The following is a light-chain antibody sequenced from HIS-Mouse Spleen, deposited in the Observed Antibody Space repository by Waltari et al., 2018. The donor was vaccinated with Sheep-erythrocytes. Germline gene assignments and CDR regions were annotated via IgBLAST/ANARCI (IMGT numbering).Light chain of an antibody. V-gene: IGLV2-14*01. CDR2: EVS. CDR3: SSYTSSSTQV. Sequence: QSALTQPASVSGSPGQSITISCTGTSSDVGGYNYVSWYQQHPGNAPKLMIYEVSNRPSGVSNRFSGSQSGNTASLTISGLQAEDEADYYCSSYTSSSTQVFGGGTKLTVL. J-gene: IGLJ2*01. CDR1: SSDVGGYNY.